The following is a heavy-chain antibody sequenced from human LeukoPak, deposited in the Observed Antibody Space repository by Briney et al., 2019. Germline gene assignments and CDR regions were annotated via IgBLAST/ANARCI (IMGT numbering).Heavy chain of an antibody. CDR3: AREGQYFDWLLSTDLFDY. CDR1: GGSFSGYY. Sequence: SETLSLTCAVYGGSFSGYYWSWIRQPPGKGLEWIGEINHSGSTNYNPSLKSRVTISVDTSKNQFSLKLSSVTAADTAVYYCAREGQYFDWLLSTDLFDYWGQGTLVTVSS. CDR2: INHSGST. D-gene: IGHD3-9*01. V-gene: IGHV4-34*01. J-gene: IGHJ4*02.